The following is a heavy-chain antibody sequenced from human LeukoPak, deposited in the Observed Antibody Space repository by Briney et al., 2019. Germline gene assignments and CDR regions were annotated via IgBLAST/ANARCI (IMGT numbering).Heavy chain of an antibody. Sequence: GGSLRLSCAASGFTFSSYGIPWVRQAPGKGLEWMGDIGSDGRNKFSADSVTGRFTFSRDNSKNALDLQMNNLRADDRAVYYCARDNLVLEENGFDIWGQGTIVTVS. J-gene: IGHJ3*02. CDR3: ARDNLVLEENGFDI. CDR1: GFTFSSYG. V-gene: IGHV3-33*01. CDR2: IGSDGRNK. D-gene: IGHD2-21*01.